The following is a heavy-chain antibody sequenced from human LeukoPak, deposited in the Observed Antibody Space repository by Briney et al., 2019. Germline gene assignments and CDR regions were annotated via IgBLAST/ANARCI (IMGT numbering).Heavy chain of an antibody. J-gene: IGHJ4*02. CDR2: ICYTGTT. Sequence: SETLSLTCTVSGDSISGSSFWWAWIRRPPGKGLEWIANICYTGTTNYNPSLESRVAISVDTSKNQFSLKLSSVTAADTAVYYCARGSFHWLLDWGQGTLVTVS. D-gene: IGHD3-9*01. V-gene: IGHV4-39*07. CDR3: ARGSFHWLLD. CDR1: GDSISGSSFW.